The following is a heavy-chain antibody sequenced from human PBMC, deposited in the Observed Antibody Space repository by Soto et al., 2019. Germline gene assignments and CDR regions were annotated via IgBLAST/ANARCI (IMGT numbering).Heavy chain of an antibody. V-gene: IGHV4-59*08. CDR3: ARIAPKVGGPLLEWLLYLYYYYYMDV. CDR1: GGSISRYY. Sequence: SETLSLTCTGSGGSISRYYWSWIRQPPGKGLEWIGYIYYSGSTNYNPSLKSRVTISVDTSKNQFSLKLSSVTAADTAVYYCARIAPKVGGPLLEWLLYLYYYYYMDVWGKGTTVTVSS. D-gene: IGHD3-3*01. CDR2: IYYSGST. J-gene: IGHJ6*03.